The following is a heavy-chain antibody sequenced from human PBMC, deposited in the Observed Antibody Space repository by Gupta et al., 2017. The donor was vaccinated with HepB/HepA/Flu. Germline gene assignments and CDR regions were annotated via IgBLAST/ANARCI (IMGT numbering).Heavy chain of an antibody. CDR2: INNKTDGGTT. Sequence: EVQLVESGGGLVKPGGSLRLSCAASGFTFSNVWMSWVRQAPGKGLEWVGRINNKTDGGTTDYAAPVKGRFTISRDDSKNTLYLQMNSLKTEDTAVYYCTTAAFGSTLTECRGQGTLVTVSS. CDR3: TTAAFGSTLTEC. J-gene: IGHJ4*02. CDR1: GFTFSNVW. D-gene: IGHD2/OR15-2a*01. V-gene: IGHV3-15*01.